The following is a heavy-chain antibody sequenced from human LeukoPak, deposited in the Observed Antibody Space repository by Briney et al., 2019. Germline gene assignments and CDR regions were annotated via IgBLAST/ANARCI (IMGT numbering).Heavy chain of an antibody. CDR3: ARGRGYCSSTSCYNYYYYMDV. CDR1: GGSFSGYY. V-gene: IGHV4-34*01. Sequence: PSETLSLTCAVYGGSFSGYYWSWIRQPPGKGLDWIGEINHSGSTNYNPSLKSRVTISVDTSKNQFSLKLSSVTAADTAVYYCARGRGYCSSTSCYNYYYYMDVWGKGTTVTVSS. CDR2: INHSGST. D-gene: IGHD2-2*02. J-gene: IGHJ6*03.